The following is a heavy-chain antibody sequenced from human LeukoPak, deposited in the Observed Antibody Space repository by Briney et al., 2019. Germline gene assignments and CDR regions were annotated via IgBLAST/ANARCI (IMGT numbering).Heavy chain of an antibody. CDR3: ARGTRGYSGYVKGAYGLFDY. CDR2: INHSGST. J-gene: IGHJ4*02. D-gene: IGHD5-12*01. CDR1: GGSFSGYY. Sequence: SETLSLTCAVYGGSFSGYYWSWIRQPPGKGLEWIGEINHSGSTNYNPSLKSRVTISVDTSKNQFSLKLSSVTAADTAVYYCARGTRGYSGYVKGAYGLFDYWGQGTLVTVSS. V-gene: IGHV4-34*01.